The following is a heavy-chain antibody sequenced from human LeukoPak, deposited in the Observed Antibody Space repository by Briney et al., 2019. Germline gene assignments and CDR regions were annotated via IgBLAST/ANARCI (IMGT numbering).Heavy chain of an antibody. CDR1: GGSISSSSYY. Sequence: SETLSLTCTVSGGSISSSSYYWGWIRQPPGKGLEWIGEINHSGSTNYNPSLKSRVTISVDTSKNQFSLKLSSVTAADTAVYYCASPFGWNDDAFDIWGQGTMVTVSS. CDR2: INHSGST. D-gene: IGHD1-1*01. J-gene: IGHJ3*02. V-gene: IGHV4-39*07. CDR3: ASPFGWNDDAFDI.